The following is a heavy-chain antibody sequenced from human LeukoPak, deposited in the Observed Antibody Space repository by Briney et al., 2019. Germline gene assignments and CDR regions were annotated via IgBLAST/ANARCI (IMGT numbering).Heavy chain of an antibody. D-gene: IGHD2-21*01. CDR3: AEDPLESASHIYFDY. Sequence: GGSLRLSCAASGFTLSSYAMSWVRQAPGKRLEWVASISGSGFSIYYADSVKGRFTISRDNSKNTLYLQMNSLRAEDTAVYYCAEDPLESASHIYFDYWGQGTLVTVSS. CDR1: GFTLSSYA. V-gene: IGHV3-23*01. J-gene: IGHJ4*02. CDR2: ISGSGFSI.